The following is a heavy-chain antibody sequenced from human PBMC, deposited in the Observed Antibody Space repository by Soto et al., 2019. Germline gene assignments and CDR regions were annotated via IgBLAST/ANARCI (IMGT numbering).Heavy chain of an antibody. CDR2: VIPMGGMS. CDR3: ATNYGSGSDHFAY. J-gene: IGHJ4*02. CDR1: GGTFTFYS. V-gene: IGHV1-69*02. D-gene: IGHD3-10*01. Sequence: QVQLVQSGAELKKPGSSVKVSCTASGGTFTFYSISWVRQAPGQGLEWVGRVIPMGGMSDYAQKFQGRVTITADKSTSTAYMNLRSLRSEYTAVYYCATNYGSGSDHFAYWGQGTLVTVSS.